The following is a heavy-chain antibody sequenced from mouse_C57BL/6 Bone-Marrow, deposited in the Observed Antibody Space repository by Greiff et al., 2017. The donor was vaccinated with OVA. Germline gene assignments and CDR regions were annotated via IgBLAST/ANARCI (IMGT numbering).Heavy chain of an antibody. V-gene: IGHV1-81*01. CDR3: ARRGRTAQAPFGY. D-gene: IGHD3-2*02. J-gene: IGHJ2*01. Sequence: QVQLQQSGAELARPGASVKLSCKASGYTFTSYGISWVKQRTGQGLEWIGEIYPRSGNTYYNEKFKGKATLTADKSSSPAYMELRGMTSEDSAVYFCARRGRTAQAPFGYWGQGTTLTVSS. CDR1: GYTFTSYG. CDR2: IYPRSGNT.